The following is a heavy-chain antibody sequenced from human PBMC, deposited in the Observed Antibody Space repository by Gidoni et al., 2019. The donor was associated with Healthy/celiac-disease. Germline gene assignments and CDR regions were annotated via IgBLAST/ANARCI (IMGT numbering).Heavy chain of an antibody. J-gene: IGHJ4*02. D-gene: IGHD6-13*01. CDR2: IIPILGIA. CDR3: ARGTDTSSTGDY. CDR1: GGTFSSYT. V-gene: IGHV1-69*02. Sequence: HVQLVQSGAEVKKPGSSVQVSCKASGGTFSSYTISWVRQAPGQGLEWMGRIIPILGIANYAQKFKGRVTITADKSTSTAYMELSSLRSEDTAVYYCARGTDTSSTGDYWGQGTLVTVSS.